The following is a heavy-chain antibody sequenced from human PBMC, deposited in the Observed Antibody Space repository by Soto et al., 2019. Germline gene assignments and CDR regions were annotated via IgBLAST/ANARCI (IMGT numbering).Heavy chain of an antibody. Sequence: GASVKVSCKASGGTFSSYAISWVRQAPGQGLEWMGGIIPIFGTANYAQKFQGRVTITADESTSTAYMELSSLRSEDTAVYYCARDTAMVTGEDYGMDVWGQGTTVTVSS. CDR2: IIPIFGTA. CDR1: GGTFSSYA. CDR3: ARDTAMVTGEDYGMDV. D-gene: IGHD5-18*01. J-gene: IGHJ6*02. V-gene: IGHV1-69*13.